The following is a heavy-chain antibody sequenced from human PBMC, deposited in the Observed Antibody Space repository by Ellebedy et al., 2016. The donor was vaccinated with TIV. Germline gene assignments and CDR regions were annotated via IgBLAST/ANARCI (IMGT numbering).Heavy chain of an antibody. V-gene: IGHV3-30*03. Sequence: PGGSLRLSCAASGFSFSTSGMHWVRQAPGKGLEWVALLSYVGTNQYYADSVKGRFTISRDNSNNTLYLQLNSLRPDDTAVYYCAREAGAKGLDYWGQGTLVTVSS. CDR3: AREAGAKGLDY. CDR1: GFSFSTSG. D-gene: IGHD3-10*01. J-gene: IGHJ4*02. CDR2: LSYVGTNQ.